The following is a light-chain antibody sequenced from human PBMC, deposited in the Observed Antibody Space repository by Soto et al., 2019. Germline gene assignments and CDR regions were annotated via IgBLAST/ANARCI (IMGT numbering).Light chain of an antibody. CDR3: QQRNSWPRT. CDR2: DAS. CDR1: QSVGTY. Sequence: EVVLTPSPATLSLTPEERATLSCRASQSVGTYLVWYHQRYGQPPSLLIYDASNRAPDVPVRFSGSGSGTDFTLTISSLEPEDVAVYYCQQRNSWPRTFGQGTPLEI. V-gene: IGKV3-11*01. J-gene: IGKJ5*01.